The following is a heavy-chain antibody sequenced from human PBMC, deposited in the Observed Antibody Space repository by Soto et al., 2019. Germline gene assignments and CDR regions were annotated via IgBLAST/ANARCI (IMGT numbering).Heavy chain of an antibody. Sequence: GGSLRLSCAASGFTFSNAWMSWVRQAPGKGLEWVGRIKSKTDGGTTDYAAPGKGRCTISRDDSKNTLYLQMNSLKTEGSAVYYCTTDLYSCGPDAFDIWGQGTMVTVSS. CDR1: GFTFSNAW. CDR3: TTDLYSCGPDAFDI. J-gene: IGHJ3*02. CDR2: IKSKTDGGTT. V-gene: IGHV3-15*01. D-gene: IGHD6-19*01.